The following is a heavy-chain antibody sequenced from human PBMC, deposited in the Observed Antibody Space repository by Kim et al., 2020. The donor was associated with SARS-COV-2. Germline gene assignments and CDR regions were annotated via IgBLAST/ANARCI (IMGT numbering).Heavy chain of an antibody. CDR1: GFTFSAYT. CDR3: AREADYDLDY. CDR2: ISSGSDYI. V-gene: IGHV3-21*01. J-gene: IGHJ4*02. D-gene: IGHD4-17*01. Sequence: GGSLRLSCAASGFTFSAYTMNWVRQAPGKGLDWVSSISSGSDYIYYADSVEGRFTIARDNTKNSLFLQMNSLRAEDTAVYFCAREADYDLDYWGRGTLVTVSS.